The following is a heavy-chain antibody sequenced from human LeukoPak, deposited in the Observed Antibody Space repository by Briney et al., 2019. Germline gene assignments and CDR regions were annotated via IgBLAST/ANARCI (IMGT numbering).Heavy chain of an antibody. CDR1: GYTLTELS. J-gene: IGHJ5*02. CDR2: FGPEDGET. V-gene: IGHV1-24*01. D-gene: IGHD1-7*01. CDR3: ATDITGTTRWFDP. Sequence: GASVKVSCKVSGYTLTELSMHWVRQAPGKGLEWMGGFGPEDGETIYAQKFQGRVTMTEDTSTDTAYMELSSLRSEDTAVYYCATDITGTTRWFDPWGQGTLVTVSS.